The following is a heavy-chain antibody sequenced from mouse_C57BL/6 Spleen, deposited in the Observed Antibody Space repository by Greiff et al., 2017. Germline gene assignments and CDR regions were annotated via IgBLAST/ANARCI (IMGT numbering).Heavy chain of an antibody. Sequence: EVKVEESGPGMVKPSQSLSLTCTVTGYSITSGYDWHWIRHFPGNKLEWMGYISYSGSTNYNPSLKSRISITHDTSKNHFFLKLNSVTTEDTATYYCARAPYDYAWYFDVWGTGTTVTVSS. CDR2: ISYSGST. CDR3: ARAPYDYAWYFDV. D-gene: IGHD2-4*01. J-gene: IGHJ1*03. CDR1: GYSITSGYD. V-gene: IGHV3-1*01.